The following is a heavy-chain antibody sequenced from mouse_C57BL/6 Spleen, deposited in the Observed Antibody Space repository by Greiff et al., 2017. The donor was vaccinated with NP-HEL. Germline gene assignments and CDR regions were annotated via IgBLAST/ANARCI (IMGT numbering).Heavy chain of an antibody. CDR1: GYTFTSYG. D-gene: IGHD1-1*01. CDR3: ARSAYYGSTWFAY. J-gene: IGHJ3*01. V-gene: IGHV1-81*01. Sequence: QVQLKESGAELARPGASVKLSCKASGYTFTSYGISWVKQRTGQGLEWIGEIYPRSGNTYYNEKFKGKATLTADKSSSTAYMELRSLTSEDSAVYVCARSAYYGSTWFAYWGQGTLVTVSA. CDR2: IYPRSGNT.